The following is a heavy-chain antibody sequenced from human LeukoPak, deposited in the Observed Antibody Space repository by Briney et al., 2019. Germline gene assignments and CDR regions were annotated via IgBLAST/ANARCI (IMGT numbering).Heavy chain of an antibody. V-gene: IGHV4-39*01. CDR2: INYSGST. Sequence: RPSETLSLTCTVSGGSISSSTYYWGWIRQPPGKGLEWIGSINYSGSTFYNPSLKSRVTISVDTFKNQFSLKVSSVTAADTAVYHCARTQVWTGYFDYWGQGTLVTVSS. CDR3: ARTQVWTGYFDY. D-gene: IGHD3/OR15-3a*01. J-gene: IGHJ4*02. CDR1: GGSISSSTYY.